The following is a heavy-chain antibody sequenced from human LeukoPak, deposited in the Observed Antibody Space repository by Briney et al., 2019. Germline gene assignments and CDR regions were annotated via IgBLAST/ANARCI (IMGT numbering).Heavy chain of an antibody. D-gene: IGHD6-13*01. V-gene: IGHV4-4*02. CDR2: IYHSGST. CDR1: GGSISSSNW. Sequence: SGTLSLTCAVSGGSISSSNWWSWVRQPPGKGLEWIGEIYHSGSTNYNPSLKSRVAISVDKSKNQFSLKLSSVTDADRAVYYCATSPVLAAAGTNYWGQGTLVTVSS. CDR3: ATSPVLAAAGTNY. J-gene: IGHJ4*02.